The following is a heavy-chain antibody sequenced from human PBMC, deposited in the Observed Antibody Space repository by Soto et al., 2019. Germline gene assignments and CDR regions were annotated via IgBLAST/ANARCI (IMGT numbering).Heavy chain of an antibody. CDR1: GGSFSGYY. D-gene: IGHD6-13*01. CDR3: ATDGAAGSVVGV. J-gene: IGHJ6*01. V-gene: IGHV4-34*01. CDR2: INHSGST. Sequence: SETLSLTCAVYGGSFSGYYWSWIRQPPGKGLEWIGEINHSGSTNYNPSLKSRVTISVDTSKNQFSLKLSSVTAADTAVYYCATDGAAGSVVGVWGQGTTVIVSS.